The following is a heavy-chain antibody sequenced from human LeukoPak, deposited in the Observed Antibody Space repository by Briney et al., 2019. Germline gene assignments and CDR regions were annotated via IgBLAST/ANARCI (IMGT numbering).Heavy chain of an antibody. Sequence: SETLSLTCTVSGGSISSSSYYWGWIRQPPGKGLEWIGSIYYSGSTYYNPSLKSRVTISVDTSKNQFSLKLSSVTAADTDVYYCARIDSGYWGQGTLVTVSS. D-gene: IGHD3-10*01. V-gene: IGHV4-39*01. CDR1: GGSISSSSYY. CDR3: ARIDSGY. J-gene: IGHJ4*02. CDR2: IYYSGST.